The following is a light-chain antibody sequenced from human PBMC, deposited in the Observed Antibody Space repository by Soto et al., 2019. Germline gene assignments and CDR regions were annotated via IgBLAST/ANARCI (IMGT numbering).Light chain of an antibody. J-gene: IGKJ4*01. Sequence: DIQLTQSPSFLFASVGYRVTITCRATQGISTYLAWYQQKPGRAPKLLIYTASTLQSGVPSRFSGSGSGTDFSLTISSLQPEDSATYYCQQLKSYPLTFGGGTKVEIK. CDR1: QGISTY. V-gene: IGKV1-9*01. CDR2: TAS. CDR3: QQLKSYPLT.